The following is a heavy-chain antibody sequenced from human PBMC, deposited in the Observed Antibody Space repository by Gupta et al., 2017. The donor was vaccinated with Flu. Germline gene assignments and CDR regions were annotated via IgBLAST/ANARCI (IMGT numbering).Heavy chain of an antibody. Sequence: QLQLQESGPGLVKPSETLSLTCAVSGGSISGSSYYWGWLRQPPGKGLEWIGSIHYSGSTYYNPSPKSRVTISVETSKNQFSLKLTSVTAADTAVYFCARIGTTARPGNWGQGTLVTVSS. CDR1: GGSISGSSYY. CDR2: IHYSGST. V-gene: IGHV4-39*01. D-gene: IGHD6-6*01. CDR3: ARIGTTARPGN. J-gene: IGHJ4*02.